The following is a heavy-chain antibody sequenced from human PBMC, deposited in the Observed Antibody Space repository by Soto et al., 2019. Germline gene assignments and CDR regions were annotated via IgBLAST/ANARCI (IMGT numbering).Heavy chain of an antibody. CDR1: GGTFSSYA. V-gene: IGHV1-69*13. CDR3: ARVYHREVYDSSGYYDY. D-gene: IGHD3-22*01. CDR2: IIPIFGTA. Sequence: SVKVSCKASGGTFSSYAISWVLQAPGQGLEWMGGIIPIFGTANYAQKFQGRVTITADESTSTAYMELSSLRSEDTAVYYCARVYHREVYDSSGYYDYWGKGTLVTVSS. J-gene: IGHJ4*02.